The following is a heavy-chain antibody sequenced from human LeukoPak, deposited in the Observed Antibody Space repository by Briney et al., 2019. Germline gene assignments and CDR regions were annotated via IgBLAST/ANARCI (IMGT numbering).Heavy chain of an antibody. J-gene: IGHJ4*02. CDR1: GYSFINCW. CDR2: IYPGDSDT. CDR3: ARRSGSRGSYSIDY. D-gene: IGHD2-2*01. V-gene: IGHV5-51*01. Sequence: GESLKISCKGSGYSFINCWIGWVRQMPGKGLEWMGLIYPGDSDTRYSPSFQGQVTISVDKSIDTTYLQWSSVKASDTAMYYCARRSGSRGSYSIDYWGQGTLVTVSS.